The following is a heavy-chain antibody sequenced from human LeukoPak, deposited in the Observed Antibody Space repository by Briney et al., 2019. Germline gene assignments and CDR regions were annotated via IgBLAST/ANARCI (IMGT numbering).Heavy chain of an antibody. V-gene: IGHV4-39*01. J-gene: IGHJ5*02. D-gene: IGHD6-25*01. CDR3: ARHLRGAGKWFDP. Sequence: SETLSLTCIVSGGSISISGYYWDWIRQPPGKGLEWIGSIYYSGSSYYHPSLESRVTLAVGTPKHQFSLKLTSVTATDTGVYYCARHLRGAGKWFDPWGQGNLVTVSS. CDR1: GGSISISGYY. CDR2: IYYSGSS.